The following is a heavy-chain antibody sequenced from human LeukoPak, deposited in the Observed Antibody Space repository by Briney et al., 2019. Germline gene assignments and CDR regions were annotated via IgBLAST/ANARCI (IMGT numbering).Heavy chain of an antibody. CDR2: IYYSGST. V-gene: IGHV4-39*02. CDR1: GCSISSSSFY. D-gene: IGHD3-22*01. CDR3: ARQSHTVYDGSGDWSPYFDY. Sequence: PSETLSLTCTVSGCSISSSSFYWGWIRQPPGKGLEWIASIYYSGSTYYNPSLKSRVTISEDTSKNHFSLRLSSVTAADTAVYYCARQSHTVYDGSGDWSPYFDYWGQGTLVTVSS. J-gene: IGHJ4*02.